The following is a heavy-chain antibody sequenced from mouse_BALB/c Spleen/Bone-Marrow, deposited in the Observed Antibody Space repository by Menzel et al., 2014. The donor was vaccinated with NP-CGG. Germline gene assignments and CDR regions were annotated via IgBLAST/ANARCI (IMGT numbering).Heavy chain of an antibody. D-gene: IGHD1-1*01. CDR2: IHYRGST. CDR3: TRETTAVADFDY. V-gene: IGHV3-1*02. J-gene: IGHJ2*01. CDR1: GYSITSGYG. Sequence: EVKLMESGPDLVKPSQSLSLTCTVTGYSITSGYGWHWIRQFPGNELEWMGYIHYRGSTNYNPSLKSRISITRDTSKNQFSLQLNSVTTEDTATYYCTRETTAVADFDYWGQGATLTVTS.